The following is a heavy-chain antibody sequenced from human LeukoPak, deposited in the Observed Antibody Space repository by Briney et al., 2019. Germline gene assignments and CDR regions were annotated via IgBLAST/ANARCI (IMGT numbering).Heavy chain of an antibody. D-gene: IGHD3-22*01. CDR2: IRGSGGRT. Sequence: GGSLRLSCAVSGITLSNYGMGWVRQAPGKGLEWVAGIRGSGGRTNYADSVKGRFTISRDNPKNTLYLQMSSLRAEDTAVYFCAKRGVVIRVILVGFHKEAYYFDSWGQGALVTVSS. V-gene: IGHV3-23*01. CDR3: AKRGVVIRVILVGFHKEAYYFDS. J-gene: IGHJ4*02. CDR1: GITLSNYG.